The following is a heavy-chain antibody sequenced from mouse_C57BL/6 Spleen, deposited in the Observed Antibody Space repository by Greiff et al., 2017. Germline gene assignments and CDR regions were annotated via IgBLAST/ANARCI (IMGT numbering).Heavy chain of an antibody. CDR1: GYTFTSYW. J-gene: IGHJ2*02. Sequence: QVQLQQPGAELVKPGASVKMSCKASGYTFTSYWITWVKQRPGQGLEWIGEIYPGSGSTNYNEKFKSKATLTVDTSSSTAYMQLSSLTSEDSAVYYCARGGLYYGNYLEYWGQGTSLTVSS. V-gene: IGHV1-55*01. CDR3: ARGGLYYGNYLEY. CDR2: IYPGSGST. D-gene: IGHD2-1*01.